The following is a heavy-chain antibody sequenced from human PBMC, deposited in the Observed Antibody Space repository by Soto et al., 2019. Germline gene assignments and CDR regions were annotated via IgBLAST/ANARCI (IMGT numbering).Heavy chain of an antibody. CDR3: ARSDCISTSCEDYYYGIDV. D-gene: IGHD2-2*01. V-gene: IGHV1-69*12. CDR1: GGTFSSYA. CDR2: IIPIFGTA. Sequence: QVQLVQSGAEVKKPGSSVKVSCKASGGTFSSYAISWVRQAPGQGLEWMGGIIPIFGTANYAQKFQGRVTISADDSSSKDYMELSSLSSEDTAVYYCARSDCISTSCEDYYYGIDVWGQGTTVTVSS. J-gene: IGHJ6*02.